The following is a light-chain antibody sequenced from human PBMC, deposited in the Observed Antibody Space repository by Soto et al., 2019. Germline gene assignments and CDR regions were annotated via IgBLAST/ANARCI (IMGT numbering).Light chain of an antibody. J-gene: IGLJ1*01. CDR3: GSWDSSLSAEV. Sequence: QSVLTQPPSVSAAPGQKVTISCSGSSSNIGGNSVSWYQQLPGTAPKLLIYDDNKRPSGIPDRFSGSKSGTSATLGITGFQTGDEADYYCGSWDSSLSAEVFGTGTKVTLL. CDR1: SSNIGGNS. V-gene: IGLV1-51*01. CDR2: DDN.